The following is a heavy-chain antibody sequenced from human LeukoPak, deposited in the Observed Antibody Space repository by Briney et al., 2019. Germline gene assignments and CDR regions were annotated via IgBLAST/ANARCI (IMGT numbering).Heavy chain of an antibody. Sequence: GGSLRLSCAASGFTFSSNAMSWVRHAPEKGLEWASAISGSGGSTYYADSVKGRFTISRDNSKNTLYLQMNSLRAEDTAVYYCAKKGSGSFSHFDYWGQGTLVTVSS. D-gene: IGHD1-26*01. CDR3: AKKGSGSFSHFDY. V-gene: IGHV3-23*01. CDR2: ISGSGGST. J-gene: IGHJ4*02. CDR1: GFTFSSNA.